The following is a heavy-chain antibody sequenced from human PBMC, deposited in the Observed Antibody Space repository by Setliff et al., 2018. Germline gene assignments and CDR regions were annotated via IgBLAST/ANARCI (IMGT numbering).Heavy chain of an antibody. D-gene: IGHD2-2*01. J-gene: IGHJ4*02. CDR2: ISPHTGNT. Sequence: ASVKVSCKASGYTFSDYGISWVRQAPGQGLEWMGWISPHTGNTFYAPQFQGRVIMTTDTSTNTAYMDLRSPRSDDTAVYYCERLVRYCTTTTCQRTSGDDFWGQGTLVTVSS. CDR3: ERLVRYCTTTTCQRTSGDDF. CDR1: GYTFSDYG. V-gene: IGHV1-18*01.